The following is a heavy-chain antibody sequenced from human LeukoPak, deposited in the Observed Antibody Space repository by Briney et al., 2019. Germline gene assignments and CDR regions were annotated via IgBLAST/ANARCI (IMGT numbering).Heavy chain of an antibody. D-gene: IGHD6-19*01. J-gene: IGHJ4*02. CDR2: ISYDGSNT. CDR3: AKDRDTSGWRYFDY. Sequence: PGGSLRLSCAASGFTFSNYAMTWVRQAPGKGLEWVAVISYDGSNTYYADSVKGRFTISRDNSKNTLYLQMNSLRTEDTALFYCAKDRDTSGWRYFDYWGQGTLVTVSS. CDR1: GFTFSNYA. V-gene: IGHV3-30*18.